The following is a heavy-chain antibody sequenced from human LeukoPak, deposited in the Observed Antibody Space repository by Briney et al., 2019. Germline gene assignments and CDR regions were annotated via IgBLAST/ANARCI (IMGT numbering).Heavy chain of an antibody. CDR2: IYSDGST. J-gene: IGHJ3*02. Sequence: PGGSLRLSCAASGFTVSSSYMNWVRQAPGKGLEWVSVIYSDGSTFYAVSVKGRFTISRDNSKNTLYLQMNSLSAEDTAVYYCARKGAVAGTRQGAFDIWGQGTMVTVSS. CDR1: GFTVSSSY. V-gene: IGHV3-66*01. CDR3: ARKGAVAGTRQGAFDI. D-gene: IGHD6-19*01.